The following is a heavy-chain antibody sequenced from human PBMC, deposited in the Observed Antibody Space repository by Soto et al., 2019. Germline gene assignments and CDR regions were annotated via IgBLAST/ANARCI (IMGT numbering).Heavy chain of an antibody. J-gene: IGHJ5*02. CDR2: ISSSSTTK. D-gene: IGHD2-15*01. CDR1: GFTFSSYS. Sequence: GGSLRLSCAASGFTFSSYSMNWVRQAPGKGLEWVSYISSSSTTKYYADSVKGRFTISRDNAKNSLYLQMNSLRAEDTAVYYCAIDGCSDSNCLHWFDPWGQGTLVTVST. V-gene: IGHV3-48*01. CDR3: AIDGCSDSNCLHWFDP.